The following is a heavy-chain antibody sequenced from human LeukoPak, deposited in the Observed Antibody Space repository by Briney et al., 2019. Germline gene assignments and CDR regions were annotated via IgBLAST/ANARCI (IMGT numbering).Heavy chain of an antibody. CDR3: ARHLRPYYDSSGYPYYFDY. J-gene: IGHJ4*02. Sequence: SGPTLVKPSETLSLTCTVSGGSISSYYWSWIRQPPGKGLEWIGYIYYSGSTNYNPSLKSRVTISVDTSKNQFSLKLSSVPAADTAVYSCARHLRPYYDSSGYPYYFDYWGQGILVTVSS. V-gene: IGHV4-59*01. CDR2: IYYSGST. CDR1: GGSISSYY. D-gene: IGHD3-22*01.